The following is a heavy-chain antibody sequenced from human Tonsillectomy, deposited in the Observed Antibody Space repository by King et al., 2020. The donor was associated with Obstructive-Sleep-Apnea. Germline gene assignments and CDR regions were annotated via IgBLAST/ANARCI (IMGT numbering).Heavy chain of an antibody. J-gene: IGHJ4*02. CDR3: ARAMWVIFYSDSSGFIPQPGLDF. Sequence: QLQESGPGLVKPSETLSLTCAVSGGSISTYYWNWIRQPPGKGLEWIGYIYHTGNTYYNPSLKSRVTLSVDTSKNQFSLKLRSVSAADTAVYYCARAMWVIFYSDSSGFIPQPGLDFWGQGTLVTVSS. CDR2: IYHTGNT. V-gene: IGHV4-59*01. D-gene: IGHD3-22*01. CDR1: GGSISTYY.